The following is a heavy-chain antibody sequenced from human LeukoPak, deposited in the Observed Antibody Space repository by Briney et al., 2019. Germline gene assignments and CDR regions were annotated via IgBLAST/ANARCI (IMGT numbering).Heavy chain of an antibody. CDR3: ARDGTSTDDY. J-gene: IGHJ4*02. CDR2: ISGNNDNP. D-gene: IGHD2-2*01. V-gene: IGHV1-18*01. CDR1: GYTFSNFG. Sequence: ASVKVSCKASGYTFSNFGISWVRQAPGQGLEWMGWISGNNDNPNYGQKFQGRFTVTSDSSARTAYMELKRLRSDDTAVYYCARDGTSTDDYWGQGTLVTVSS.